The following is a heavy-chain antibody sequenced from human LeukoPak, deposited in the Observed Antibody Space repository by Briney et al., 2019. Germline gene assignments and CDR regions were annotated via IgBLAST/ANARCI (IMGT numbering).Heavy chain of an antibody. J-gene: IGHJ3*02. CDR1: GFTFDDYA. CDR3: AKLTSSGYYQDAFDI. D-gene: IGHD3-22*01. Sequence: GGFLRLSCAASGFTFDDYAMHWVRQAPGKGLEWVSGISWNSGSIGYADSVKGRFTISRDNAKNSLYLQMNSLRAEDTALYYCAKLTSSGYYQDAFDIWGQGTMVTVSS. V-gene: IGHV3-9*01. CDR2: ISWNSGSI.